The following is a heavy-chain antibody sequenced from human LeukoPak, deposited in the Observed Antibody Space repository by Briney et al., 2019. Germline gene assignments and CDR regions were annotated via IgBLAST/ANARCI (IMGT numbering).Heavy chain of an antibody. J-gene: IGHJ5*02. CDR1: GGSFSGYY. CDR2: INHSGST. D-gene: IGHD3-22*01. CDR3: ASIYYYDSAPFDP. V-gene: IGHV4-34*01. Sequence: SETLSLTCAVYGGSFSGYYWSWIRQPPGKGLEWIGEINHSGSTNYNPSLKSRVTVSVDTSKNQFSLKLSSVSAADTAVYYCASIYYYDSAPFDPWGQGTLVTVSS.